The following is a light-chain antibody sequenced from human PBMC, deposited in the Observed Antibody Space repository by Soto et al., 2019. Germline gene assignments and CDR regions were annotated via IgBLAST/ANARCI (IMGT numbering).Light chain of an antibody. CDR3: QQYRSWPRT. V-gene: IGKV3-15*01. CDR2: GAS. CDR1: QSVDIN. Sequence: EMVLTQSPATLCVSPGERVTLSCRPSQSVDINLAWYQQKPGQAPRLLIYGASTRATDMPGRFSGRGAGAEFTLTISSLQSEDFAVYYCQQYRSWPRTFGQGTKVEIK. J-gene: IGKJ1*01.